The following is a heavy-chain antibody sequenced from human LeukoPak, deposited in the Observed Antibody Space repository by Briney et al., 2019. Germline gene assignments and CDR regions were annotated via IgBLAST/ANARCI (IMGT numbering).Heavy chain of an antibody. J-gene: IGHJ5*02. D-gene: IGHD2-21*01. V-gene: IGHV1-2*02. CDR1: GYTFTGYY. CDR3: ARADRLAGGPYLIDP. CDR2: INPNSGDR. Sequence: GASVKVSCKASGYTFTGYYMHWVRQAPGQGLEWMGWINPNSGDRNSAQKFQGRVTMTRDTSITTVYMELNWLTSDDTAIYYCARADRLAGGPYLIDPWGQGTLVTVSS.